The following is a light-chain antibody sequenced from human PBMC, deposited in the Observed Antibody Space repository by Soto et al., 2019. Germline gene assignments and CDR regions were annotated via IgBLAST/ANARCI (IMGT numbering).Light chain of an antibody. CDR2: DAS. CDR3: QQYNSYIVT. J-gene: IGKJ4*01. V-gene: IGKV3-20*01. Sequence: EIVLTQSPGTLSLSPGERATLSCRASHRVSNGYLAWYQQKPGQAPGLLIYDASTRATGIPSRFSGSGSGTEFTLTISSLQPDDFATYYCQQYNSYIVTFGGGTKVDIK. CDR1: HRVSNGY.